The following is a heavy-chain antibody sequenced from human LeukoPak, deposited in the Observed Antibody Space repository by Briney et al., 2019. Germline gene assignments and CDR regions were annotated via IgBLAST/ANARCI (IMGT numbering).Heavy chain of an antibody. CDR3: ARGLVGTGAFDM. Sequence: GGSLRLSCAASGFTFSSYAMSWVRQAPGKGLEWVSVSGSNTYYADSVKGRFTISRDNSKNTLSLQMNSLRVEDTAVYYCARGLVGTGAFDMWGQGTMVTVSS. D-gene: IGHD2-21*02. CDR1: GFTFSSYA. V-gene: IGHV3-23*01. J-gene: IGHJ3*02. CDR2: SGSNT.